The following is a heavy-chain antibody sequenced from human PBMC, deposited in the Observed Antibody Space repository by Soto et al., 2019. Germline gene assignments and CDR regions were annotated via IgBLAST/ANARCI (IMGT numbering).Heavy chain of an antibody. Sequence: QVQLQESGPGLVKPSETLSLTCTVSGGSISRYYWNWIRQPAGKGLEWIGQIYTSGSTNYNPSLKSRVTMSLDTSKNQVSLKLKSVTAADTAVYYCSRGGQQLDLPGWFDPWGQGTLVTVSS. V-gene: IGHV4-4*07. CDR2: IYTSGST. D-gene: IGHD6-13*01. J-gene: IGHJ5*02. CDR1: GGSISRYY. CDR3: SRGGQQLDLPGWFDP.